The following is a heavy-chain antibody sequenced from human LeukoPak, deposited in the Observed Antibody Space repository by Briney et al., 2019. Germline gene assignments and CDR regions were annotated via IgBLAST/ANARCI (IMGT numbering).Heavy chain of an antibody. D-gene: IGHD6-19*01. CDR1: GFSFSDYY. CDR2: ISTSGSTI. J-gene: IGHJ4*02. Sequence: GGSLRLSCAASGFSFSDYYMSWIRQAPGKGLEWISYISTSGSTIDYADSVKGRFTVPRDNAKNSLYLQMNNLRVEDTAVYYCARQVWSGWSREFDYWGQGTLVTVSS. CDR3: ARQVWSGWSREFDY. V-gene: IGHV3-11*01.